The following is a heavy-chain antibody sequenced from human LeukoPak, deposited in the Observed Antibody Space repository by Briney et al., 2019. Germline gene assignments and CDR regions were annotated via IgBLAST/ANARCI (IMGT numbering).Heavy chain of an antibody. CDR3: ARGNYDFWSGPYGMDV. V-gene: IGHV3-74*01. CDR2: IDSDGSST. J-gene: IGHJ6*02. Sequence: GGSLRLSCAASGFTFRTYWMHWVRQVPGKGLVWVSRIDSDGSSTSYADFVKGRFTISRDNAKSSLYLQMNSLRAEDTAVYYCARGNYDFWSGPYGMDVWGQGTTVTVSS. CDR1: GFTFRTYW. D-gene: IGHD3-3*01.